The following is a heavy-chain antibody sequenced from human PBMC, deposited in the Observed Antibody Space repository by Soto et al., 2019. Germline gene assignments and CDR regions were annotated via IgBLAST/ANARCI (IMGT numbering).Heavy chain of an antibody. D-gene: IGHD4-17*01. CDR1: GFIFSTYG. CDR2: ISYDGNNK. J-gene: IGHJ4*02. CDR3: AKDLLLTTITTVGD. Sequence: SLRLSCAASGFIFSTYGMHWVRQAPGKGLEWLSVISYDGNNKYYADSVKGRFTISRDNSKNTLWLQMDSLRTEDTAVYYCAKDLLLTTITTVGDWGQGTLVTVSS. V-gene: IGHV3-30*18.